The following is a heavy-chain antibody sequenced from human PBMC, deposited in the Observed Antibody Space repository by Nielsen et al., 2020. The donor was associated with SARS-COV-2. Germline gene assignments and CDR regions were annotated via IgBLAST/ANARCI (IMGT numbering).Heavy chain of an antibody. Sequence: ASVKVSCKASGGTFSSYAISWVRQAPGQGLEWMGWINPNSGGTNYAQKFQGWVTMTRDTSISTAYMELIRLRSDDTAVYYCARGVGGIGVVTTLNWFDPWGQGTLVTVSS. CDR3: ARGVGGIGVVTTLNWFDP. CDR1: GGTFSSYA. V-gene: IGHV1-2*04. CDR2: INPNSGGT. J-gene: IGHJ5*02. D-gene: IGHD3-3*01.